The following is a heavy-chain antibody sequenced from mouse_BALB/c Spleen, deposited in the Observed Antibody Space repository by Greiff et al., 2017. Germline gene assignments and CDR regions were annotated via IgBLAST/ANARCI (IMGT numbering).Heavy chain of an antibody. J-gene: IGHJ4*01. V-gene: IGHV14-3*02. CDR2: IDPANGNT. Sequence: VQLKESGAELVKPGASVKLSCTASGFNIKDTYMHWVKQRPEQGLEWIGRIDPANGNTKYDPKFQGKATITADTSSNTAYLQLSSLTSEDTAVYYCAIYDGYYVAMDYWGQGTSVTVSS. D-gene: IGHD2-3*01. CDR1: GFNIKDTY. CDR3: AIYDGYYVAMDY.